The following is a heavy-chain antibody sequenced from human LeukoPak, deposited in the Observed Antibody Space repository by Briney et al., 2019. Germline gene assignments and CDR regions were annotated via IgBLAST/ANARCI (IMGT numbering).Heavy chain of an antibody. Sequence: ASVKVSCKVSGYTLTELSMHWVRQAPGKGLEGMGGFDPEDGETIYAQKFQGRVTMTEDTSTDTAYMELSSLRSEDTAVYYCATDRGYYGSGSRLNSYGMDVWGKGTTVTVSS. CDR3: ATDRGYYGSGSRLNSYGMDV. CDR1: GYTLTELS. D-gene: IGHD3-10*01. V-gene: IGHV1-24*01. J-gene: IGHJ6*04. CDR2: FDPEDGET.